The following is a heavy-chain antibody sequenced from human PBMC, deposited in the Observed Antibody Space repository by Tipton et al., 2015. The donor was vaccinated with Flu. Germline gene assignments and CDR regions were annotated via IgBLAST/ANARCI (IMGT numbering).Heavy chain of an antibody. J-gene: IGHJ4*02. CDR3: AKGILVVPAAVPWRYFDS. V-gene: IGHV3-23*01. Sequence: SLRLSCAASGFTFASYAMSWVRQAPGKGLEWVSAISGRSISAYYADSVKGRFTISRDDSKNTLDLQMNSLRAEDTAVYYCAKGILVVPAAVPWRYFDSWGQGTLVFVSP. CDR2: ISGRSISA. CDR1: GFTFASYA. D-gene: IGHD2-2*01.